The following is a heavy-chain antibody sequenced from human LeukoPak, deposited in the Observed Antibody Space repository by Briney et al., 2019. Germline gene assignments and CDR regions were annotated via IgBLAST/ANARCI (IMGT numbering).Heavy chain of an antibody. CDR1: GFIFSSYW. CDR3: ARDRPDSSGYSSFDY. D-gene: IGHD3-22*01. J-gene: IGHJ4*02. V-gene: IGHV3-33*08. CDR2: IWYDGSNK. Sequence: AGGSLRLSCAASGFIFSSYWMHWVRQAPGKGLEWVAVIWYDGSNKYYADSVKGRFTISRDNSKNTLYLQMNSLRAEDTAVYYCARDRPDSSGYSSFDYWGQGTLVTVSS.